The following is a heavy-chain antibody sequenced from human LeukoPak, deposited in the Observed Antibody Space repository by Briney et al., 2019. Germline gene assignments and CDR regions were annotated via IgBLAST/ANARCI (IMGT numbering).Heavy chain of an antibody. J-gene: IGHJ4*02. CDR2: VYTSGST. CDR3: ARGLDIVVVVAASYYFDY. Sequence: PSETLSLTCTVSGGSISSYYWSWIRQPAGKGLEWIGHVYTSGSTNYNPSLKSRVTMSVDTSKNQFSLKLSSVTAADTAVYYCARGLDIVVVVAASYYFDYWGQGTLVTVSS. V-gene: IGHV4-4*07. CDR1: GGSISSYY. D-gene: IGHD2-15*01.